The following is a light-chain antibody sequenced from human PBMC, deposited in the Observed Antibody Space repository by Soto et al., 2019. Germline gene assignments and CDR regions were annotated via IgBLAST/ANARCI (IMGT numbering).Light chain of an antibody. V-gene: IGLV2-23*02. J-gene: IGLJ1*01. CDR1: SSDVGAYNY. CDR2: EVS. CDR3: CSSGGSPTYV. Sequence: QSALTQPASVSGSLGQSITISCTGTSSDVGAYNYVSWYQQQPGKAPKLMISEVSNRPSGVSNRFSGSKSGNTASLTISGLKVEDEADYYCCSSGGSPTYVFGTGTKVTVL.